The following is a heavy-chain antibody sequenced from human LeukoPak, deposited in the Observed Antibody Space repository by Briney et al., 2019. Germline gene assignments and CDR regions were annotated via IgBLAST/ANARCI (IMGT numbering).Heavy chain of an antibody. V-gene: IGHV3-48*02. CDR2: ISSSSSTI. D-gene: IGHD4-11*01. Sequence: PGGSLRLSCAASGFTFSSYSMNWVRQAPGKGLEWVSYISSSSSTIYYADSVKGRFTISRDNAKNSLYPQMNSLRDEDTAVYYCAGSPDDYSNYVSFDYWGQGTLVTVSS. J-gene: IGHJ4*02. CDR1: GFTFSSYS. CDR3: AGSPDDYSNYVSFDY.